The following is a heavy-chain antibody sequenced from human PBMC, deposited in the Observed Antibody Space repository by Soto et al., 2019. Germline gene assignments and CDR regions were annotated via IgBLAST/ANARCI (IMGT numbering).Heavy chain of an antibody. Sequence: QVQLQESGPGLVKPSGTLSLTCAVSGGSISSSNWWSWVRQPPGKGLEWIGEIYHSGSTNYNPSLKSRVTISVDKSKNQFSLKLSSVTAADTAVYYCARDRTFGGVIVPYYYYYGMDVWGQGTTVTVSS. J-gene: IGHJ6*02. V-gene: IGHV4-4*02. CDR1: GGSISSSNW. CDR3: ARDRTFGGVIVPYYYYYGMDV. CDR2: IYHSGST. D-gene: IGHD3-16*02.